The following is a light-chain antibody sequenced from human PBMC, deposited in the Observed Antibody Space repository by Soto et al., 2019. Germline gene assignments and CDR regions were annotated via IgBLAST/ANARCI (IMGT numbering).Light chain of an antibody. CDR1: QSLLYSSNNENY. Sequence: DTVMTQSPDSLAVSLGERATINCKSSQSLLYSSNNENYLAWYQQKPGQPPQLLIYWASTREYGVPDRFSGSGSGTDFTLTISSLQAEDVAVYYCQQYYSAPYTFGQGPKLEIK. V-gene: IGKV4-1*01. CDR2: WAS. J-gene: IGKJ2*01. CDR3: QQYYSAPYT.